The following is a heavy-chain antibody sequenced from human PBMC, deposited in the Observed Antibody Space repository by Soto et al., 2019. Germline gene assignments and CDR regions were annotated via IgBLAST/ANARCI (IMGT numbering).Heavy chain of an antibody. CDR1: SGSISSSNW. V-gene: IGHV4-4*02. J-gene: IGHJ3*02. D-gene: IGHD3-16*02. Sequence: PSETLSLTCAVSSGSISSSNWGSWVRQPPGKGLEWIGEIYHSGSTNYNPSLKSRVTISVDKSKNQFSLKLSSVTAADTAVYYCARVVYDYIWGSYRLGGAFDIWGQGTMVTVSS. CDR3: ARVVYDYIWGSYRLGGAFDI. CDR2: IYHSGST.